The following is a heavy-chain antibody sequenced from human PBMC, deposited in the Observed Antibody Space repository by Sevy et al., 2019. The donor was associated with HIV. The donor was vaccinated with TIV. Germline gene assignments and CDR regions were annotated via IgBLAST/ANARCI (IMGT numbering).Heavy chain of an antibody. V-gene: IGHV4-30-4*01. CDR2: IYYSGST. D-gene: IGHD5-12*01. CDR1: GGSISSGDYY. J-gene: IGHJ4*02. Sequence: SETLSLTCTVSGGSISSGDYYWSWICQPPGKGLEWIGYIYYSGSTYYNPSLKSRVTISVDTSKNQFSLKLSSVTAADTAVYYCARAEMATIIGTYFDYWGQGTLVTVSS. CDR3: ARAEMATIIGTYFDY.